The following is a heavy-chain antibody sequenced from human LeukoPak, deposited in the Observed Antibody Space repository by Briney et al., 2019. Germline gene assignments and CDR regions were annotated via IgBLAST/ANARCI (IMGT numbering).Heavy chain of an antibody. D-gene: IGHD6-13*01. V-gene: IGHV4-34*01. CDR2: INHSGST. J-gene: IGHJ5*02. CDR3: ARGRRIAAAGNWFDP. CDR1: GGSFSGYY. Sequence: SETLSLTCAVYGGSFSGYYWSWIRQPPGKRLEWIGEINHSGSTNYNPSLKSRVTISVDTSKNQFSLKLSSVTAADTAVYYCARGRRIAAAGNWFDPWGQGTLVTVSS.